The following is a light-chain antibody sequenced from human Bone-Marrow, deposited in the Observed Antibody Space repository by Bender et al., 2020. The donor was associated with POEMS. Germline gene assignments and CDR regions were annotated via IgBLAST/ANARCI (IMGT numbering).Light chain of an antibody. V-gene: IGLV3-21*02. CDR3: QVWDSGSDHVV. Sequence: SYELTQPPSVSVAPGQTARISCGGHNIGGRSVHWYQQRPGQAPVLVVHDDSDRPSGIPERFSGSDSGNTATLTISRVEAGDEADYYCQVWDSGSDHVVFGGGTKLTVL. CDR1: NIGGRS. CDR2: DDS. J-gene: IGLJ2*01.